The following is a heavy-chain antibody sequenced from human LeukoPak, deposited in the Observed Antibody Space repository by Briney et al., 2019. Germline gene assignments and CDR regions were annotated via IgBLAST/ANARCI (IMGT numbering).Heavy chain of an antibody. V-gene: IGHV1-2*06. Sequence: ASVKVSCKASGYTFTGYYMHWVRQAPGQGLEWMGRINPNSGGTNYAQKFQGKVTMTRDTSTSTVYMELSSLRSEDTAVYYCARGRGAIVLMVYVLDRYYFDYWGQGTLVTVSS. D-gene: IGHD2-8*01. CDR1: GYTFTGYY. CDR3: ARGRGAIVLMVYVLDRYYFDY. CDR2: INPNSGGT. J-gene: IGHJ4*02.